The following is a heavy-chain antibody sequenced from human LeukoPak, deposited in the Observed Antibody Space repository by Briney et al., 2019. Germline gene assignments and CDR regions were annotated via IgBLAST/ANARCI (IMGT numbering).Heavy chain of an antibody. CDR1: GGSISSYY. CDR2: IYTSGST. Sequence: KASETLSLTCTVSGGSISSYYWSWIRQPAGKGLEWIGRIYTSGSTNYNPSLKSRVTMSVDTSKNQFSLKLSSVTAADTAVYYCARDQYCSSTSCPDGLDIWGQGTMVTVSS. CDR3: ARDQYCSSTSCPDGLDI. J-gene: IGHJ3*02. V-gene: IGHV4-4*07. D-gene: IGHD2-2*01.